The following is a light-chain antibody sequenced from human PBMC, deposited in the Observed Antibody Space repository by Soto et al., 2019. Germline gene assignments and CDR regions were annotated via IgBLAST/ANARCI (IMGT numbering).Light chain of an antibody. CDR2: DAS. V-gene: IGKV3-20*01. CDR3: HQCATSPLT. CDR1: QTVGNYY. J-gene: IGKJ4*01. Sequence: EIVLTQSPGTVSLSPGERATLSCRASQTVGNYYLACYQQQRGQVPILLIYDASIRATGTPGRFSGTGSGTDFTLTISRLEPEDFAVYYCHQCATSPLTFGGGTKVEIK.